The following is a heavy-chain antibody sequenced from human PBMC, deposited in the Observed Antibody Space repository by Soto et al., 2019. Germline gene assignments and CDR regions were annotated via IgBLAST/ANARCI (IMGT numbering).Heavy chain of an antibody. CDR2: IKSKTDGGTT. CDR3: TTGVDGRGALWFGELLNGMDV. CDR1: GFTFSNAW. J-gene: IGHJ6*02. D-gene: IGHD3-10*01. Sequence: EVQLVESGGGLVKPGGSLRLSCAASGFTFSNAWMNWARQAPGKGLEWVGRIKSKTDGGTTDYAAPVKGRFTISRDDSKNTLYLQMNSLKTEDTAVYYCTTGVDGRGALWFGELLNGMDVWGQGTTVTVSS. V-gene: IGHV3-15*07.